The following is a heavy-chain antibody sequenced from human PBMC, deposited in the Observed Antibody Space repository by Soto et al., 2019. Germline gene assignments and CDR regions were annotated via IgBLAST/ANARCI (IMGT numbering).Heavy chain of an antibody. CDR2: ITSSGSSM. Sequence: EVQLVESGGAVVQPGGSLSLSCAASGFTFSSYEMNWVRHAPGKGLEWVSYITSSGSSMYFADSVKGRFTISRDNAKNSFYLQMNSLRAVDTAGYYCARDEGSYYLDYGGRGTLGTVSS. D-gene: IGHD1-26*01. CDR1: GFTFSSYE. V-gene: IGHV3-48*03. CDR3: ARDEGSYYLDY. J-gene: IGHJ4*02.